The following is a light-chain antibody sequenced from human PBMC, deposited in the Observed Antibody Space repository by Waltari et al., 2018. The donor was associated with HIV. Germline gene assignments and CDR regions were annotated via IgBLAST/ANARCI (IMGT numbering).Light chain of an antibody. CDR1: SSDVGGYNH. J-gene: IGLJ3*02. CDR3: VSYAGINNRWA. V-gene: IGLV2-8*01. CDR2: EVT. Sequence: QSALTQPPSASGSPGQSVTISCTGTSSDVGGYNHVSWYQQHPGKAPKFLLYEVTKRPSGVPDRFSGAKSGNTASLTVSGLQAEDEADYYCVSYAGINNRWAFGGGTKLTVL.